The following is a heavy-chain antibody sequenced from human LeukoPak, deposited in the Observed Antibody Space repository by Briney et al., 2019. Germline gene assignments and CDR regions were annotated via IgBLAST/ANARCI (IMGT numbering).Heavy chain of an antibody. J-gene: IGHJ4*02. CDR2: ISSSGSTI. V-gene: IGHV3-48*04. CDR3: AGGPVVVVPAARDY. CDR1: GFTFSSYS. Sequence: GGSLRLSCAASGFTFSSYSMNWVRQAPAKGLEWGSYISSSGSTIYYADSVKGRFTISRDNAKNSLYLQMNSLRAEDTAVYYCAGGPVVVVPAARDYWGQGTLVTVSS. D-gene: IGHD2-2*01.